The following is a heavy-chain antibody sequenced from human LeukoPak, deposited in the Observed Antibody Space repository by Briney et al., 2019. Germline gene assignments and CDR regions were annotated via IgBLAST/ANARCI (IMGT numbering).Heavy chain of an antibody. Sequence: PSETLSLTCTVSGGSINTYFWTWIRQPAGKGLQWIGRIYPSGSTNYSPSLKSRVTISVDTSKNQFSLKLSSVTAADTAVYYCARRSGVGNYFDYWGQGTLVTVSS. J-gene: IGHJ4*02. D-gene: IGHD1-26*01. CDR2: IYPSGST. CDR1: GGSINTYF. V-gene: IGHV4-4*07. CDR3: ARRSGVGNYFDY.